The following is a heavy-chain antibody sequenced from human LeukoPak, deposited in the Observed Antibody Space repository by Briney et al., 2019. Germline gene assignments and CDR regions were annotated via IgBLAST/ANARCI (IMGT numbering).Heavy chain of an antibody. J-gene: IGHJ5*02. CDR2: IHHSGST. CDR3: ARQGARVEFDP. Sequence: SETLSLTCAVSGGSLTTDNWWTWVRQPPGKGLEWIGEIHHSGSTNYNPSLKSRVTISVDTSKNQFSVKLSSVTAADTAVYYCARQGARVEFDPWGQGTLVTVSS. CDR1: GGSLTTDNW. V-gene: IGHV4-4*02.